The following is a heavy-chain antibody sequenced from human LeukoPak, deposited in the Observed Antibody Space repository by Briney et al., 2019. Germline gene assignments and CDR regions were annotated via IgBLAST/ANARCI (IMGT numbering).Heavy chain of an antibody. V-gene: IGHV3-30*02. J-gene: IGHJ4*02. Sequence: GGSLRLSCAASGFPFNSYGMHWVRQAPAKGLEWVAFIRYDGSNKYYADSVKGRFTISRDNSKNTLYLQMNSLRAEDTAVYYCAKDEQPERAAWYFDYWGQGTLVTVSS. CDR2: IRYDGSNK. CDR3: AKDEQPERAAWYFDY. D-gene: IGHD1-1*01. CDR1: GFPFNSYG.